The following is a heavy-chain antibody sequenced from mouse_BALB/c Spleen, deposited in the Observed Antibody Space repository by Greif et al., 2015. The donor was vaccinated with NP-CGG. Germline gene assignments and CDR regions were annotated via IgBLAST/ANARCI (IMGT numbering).Heavy chain of an antibody. CDR3: ARRGVQLYAMDY. Sequence: EVKLMESGGGLVKPGGSLKLSCAASGFTFSSYAMSWVRQTPEKRLEWVATISRGGSYTYYPDSVKGRFTISRDNAKNTLYLQMSSLRSEDTGMYYWARRGVQLYAMDYWGQGTSVTVSS. J-gene: IGHJ4*01. CDR1: GFTFSSYA. V-gene: IGHV5-9-1*01. D-gene: IGHD6-1*01. CDR2: ISRGGSYT.